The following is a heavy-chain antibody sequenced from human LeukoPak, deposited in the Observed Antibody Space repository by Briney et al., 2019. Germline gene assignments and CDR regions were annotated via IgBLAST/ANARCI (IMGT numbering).Heavy chain of an antibody. CDR1: GGSISSYY. CDR2: IYYSGST. CDR3: ARVFRRDGYFDF. V-gene: IGHV4-59*01. Sequence: SETLSLTCTVSGGSISSYYWICIRQPPGKGLEWIGYIYYSGSTNYNPSLKSRVTISVDTSKNQFSLKLSSVTAADTAVYYCARVFRRDGYFDFWGQGTLVTVSS. J-gene: IGHJ4*02. D-gene: IGHD2-15*01.